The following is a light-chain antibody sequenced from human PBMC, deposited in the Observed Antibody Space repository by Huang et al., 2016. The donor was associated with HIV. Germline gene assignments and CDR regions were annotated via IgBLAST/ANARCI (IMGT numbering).Light chain of an antibody. CDR1: ENIRKY. CDR3: QQSYNAPRT. J-gene: IGKJ1*01. V-gene: IGKV1-39*01. Sequence: DIQMTQSPSSLSAFVGDKVTITCRASENIRKYLNWYQQKPGKGPNLLLYAASSLQSGVPSRFSGSGTGTDFNLTINSLQPEDYATYFCQQSYNAPRTFGQGTKVEIK. CDR2: AAS.